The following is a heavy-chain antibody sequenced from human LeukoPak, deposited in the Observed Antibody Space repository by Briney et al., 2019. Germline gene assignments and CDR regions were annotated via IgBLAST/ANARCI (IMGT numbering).Heavy chain of an antibody. J-gene: IGHJ3*02. V-gene: IGHV1-2*02. CDR3: ASLKNYYDSSGYLVTDAFDI. Sequence: ASVKISCKASGYTFTGYYMHWVRQAPGQGLEWMGWINPNSGGTNYAQKFQGRVTMTRDTSISTAYMELSRLRSDDTAVYYCASLKNYYDSSGYLVTDAFDIWGQGTMVTVSS. CDR2: INPNSGGT. CDR1: GYTFTGYY. D-gene: IGHD3-22*01.